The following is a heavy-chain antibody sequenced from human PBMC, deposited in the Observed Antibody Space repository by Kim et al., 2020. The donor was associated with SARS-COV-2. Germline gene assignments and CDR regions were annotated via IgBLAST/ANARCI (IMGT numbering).Heavy chain of an antibody. V-gene: IGHV1-3*01. J-gene: IGHJ4*02. Sequence: ASVKVSCKASGYTFTSYAMHWVRQAPGQRLEWMGWINAGNGNTKYSQKFQGRVTITRDTSASTAYMELSSLRSEDTAVYYCARGGYGLQRGVAGLFDYWGQGTLVTVSS. CDR2: INAGNGNT. CDR3: ARGGYGLQRGVAGLFDY. D-gene: IGHD5-12*01. CDR1: GYTFTSYA.